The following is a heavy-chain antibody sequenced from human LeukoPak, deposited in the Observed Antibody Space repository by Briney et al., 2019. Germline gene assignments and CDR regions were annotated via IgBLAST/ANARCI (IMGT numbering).Heavy chain of an antibody. CDR3: ATKHSVAVAANPPYFDY. V-gene: IGHV4-34*01. Sequence: KPSETLSLTCGVYGGSFSGYYWGWIRQPPGRGLEWIGEINQSGRTNYNPSLKSRVTISVDTSKNQFSLKLTSVTAADTGVYYCATKHSVAVAANPPYFDYWGQGTLVTVSS. CDR1: GGSFSGYY. CDR2: INQSGRT. D-gene: IGHD6-19*01. J-gene: IGHJ4*02.